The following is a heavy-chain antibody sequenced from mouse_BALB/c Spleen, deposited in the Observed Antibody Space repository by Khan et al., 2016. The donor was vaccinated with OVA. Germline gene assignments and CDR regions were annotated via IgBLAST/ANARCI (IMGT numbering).Heavy chain of an antibody. CDR3: ARRGAARATWYYFDY. CDR1: GYTSTNYW. D-gene: IGHD3-1*01. J-gene: IGHJ2*01. CDR2: IFPGGGYT. V-gene: IGHV1-63*02. Sequence: QVQLQQSGAELVRPGTSVKMSCKAAGYTSTNYWIGWVKQRPGHGLEWIGDIFPGGGYTNYDEKFKGKATLTADTSSSTAYMQLSSLTSEDSAIYYCARRGAARATWYYFDYWGQGTTLTVSS.